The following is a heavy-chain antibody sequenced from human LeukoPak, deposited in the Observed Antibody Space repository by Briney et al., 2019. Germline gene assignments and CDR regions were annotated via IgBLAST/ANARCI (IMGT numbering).Heavy chain of an antibody. CDR2: IKQDGSEK. V-gene: IGHV3-7*03. J-gene: IGHJ5*02. CDR1: GFIFKDFW. CDR3: AKDAQPRSRWFDP. Sequence: GGSLRLSCAASGFIFKDFWMIWVRQAPGKGLEWVANIKQDGSEKYYVDSVKGRFTISRDNAKNSLYLQMNTLRAEDTAMYYCAKDAQPRSRWFDPWGQGTLVTVSS. D-gene: IGHD3-16*01.